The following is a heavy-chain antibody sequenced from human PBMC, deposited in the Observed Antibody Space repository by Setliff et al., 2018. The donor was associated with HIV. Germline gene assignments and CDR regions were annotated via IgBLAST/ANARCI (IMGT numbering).Heavy chain of an antibody. J-gene: IGHJ4*02. Sequence: ASVKVSCKASEYTFTSYAIHWVRQAPGQRLEWMGWINAGNGNTKYSQKFQGRVTFTGDTSASTAYMELSSLRSQDTAAYYCALIRLGAVAGFDYWGQGTLVTVSS. D-gene: IGHD6-19*01. CDR3: ALIRLGAVAGFDY. CDR1: EYTFTSYA. CDR2: INAGNGNT. V-gene: IGHV1-3*01.